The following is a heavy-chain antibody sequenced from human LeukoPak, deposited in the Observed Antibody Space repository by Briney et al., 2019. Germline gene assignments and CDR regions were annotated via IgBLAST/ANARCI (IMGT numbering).Heavy chain of an antibody. J-gene: IGHJ4*02. CDR3: ARRVEMATIFLFDS. Sequence: GESLRISCKGSGYSFTSYWIGWVRQMPGKGLEWMGIIYPGDSDTRYSPSFQGQVTMSADNSISTAFLQWSSLKASDTAMYYCARRVEMATIFLFDSWGQGSLVTVSS. CDR1: GYSFTSYW. D-gene: IGHD5-24*01. V-gene: IGHV5-51*01. CDR2: IYPGDSDT.